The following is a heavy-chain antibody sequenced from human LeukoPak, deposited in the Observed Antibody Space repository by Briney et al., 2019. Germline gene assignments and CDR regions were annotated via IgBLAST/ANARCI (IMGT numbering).Heavy chain of an antibody. J-gene: IGHJ6*02. CDR3: ARVMHWDTVMARGRGMDV. V-gene: IGHV1-18*01. CDR2: INPYNGDT. D-gene: IGHD5-18*01. Sequence: ASVTVSCKASAHTFTNHGISWVRQAPGQGPERTAWINPYNGDTNYAQQLQGRLTMTTDTYTSTAYMVLRSLRSDDTAVYYCARVMHWDTVMARGRGMDVWGQGTTVTVSS. CDR1: AHTFTNHG.